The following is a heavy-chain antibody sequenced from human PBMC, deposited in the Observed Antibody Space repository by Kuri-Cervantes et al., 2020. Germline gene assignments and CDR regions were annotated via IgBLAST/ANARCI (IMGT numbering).Heavy chain of an antibody. CDR3: TTDMEYYYDSSGYYSREDFDY. J-gene: IGHJ4*02. CDR1: GFTFSSYS. Sequence: GGSLRLSCAASGFTFSSYSMNWVRQAPGKGLEWVSSISSSSSYIYYADSVKGRFTISRDNAKNSLYLQMNSLKTEDTAVYYCTTDMEYYYDSSGYYSREDFDYWGQGTLVTVSS. D-gene: IGHD3-22*01. V-gene: IGHV3-21*03. CDR2: ISSSSSYI.